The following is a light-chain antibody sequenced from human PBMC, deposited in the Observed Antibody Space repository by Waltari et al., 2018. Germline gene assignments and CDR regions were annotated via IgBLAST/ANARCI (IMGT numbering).Light chain of an antibody. V-gene: IGLV1-51*02. CDR3: ATWDSSLGAGV. CDR2: ENN. CDR1: SSNIGSDY. J-gene: IGLJ2*01. Sequence: QSVLAQPPSVSAAPGQRVTISCSGSSSNIGSDYVSWYQQFPGTAPKLLIQENNKRPSWIPDRFSGSKSGTSATLDITGLQTGDEAVYYCATWDSSLGAGVFGGGTKLTVL.